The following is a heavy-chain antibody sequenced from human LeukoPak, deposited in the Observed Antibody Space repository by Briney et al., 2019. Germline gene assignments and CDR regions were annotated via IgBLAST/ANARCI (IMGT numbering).Heavy chain of an antibody. D-gene: IGHD1-26*01. V-gene: IGHV1-18*01. Sequence: ASVKVSCKTSGYIFKNYGVSWVRQAPGQGLVWMGWISGHTANTKYAETVQARVTMITDTSTTTVYMEMRSLRSDDTAVYFCARDGRYSGTYLDYWGQGTLVTVSS. CDR3: ARDGRYSGTYLDY. CDR2: ISGHTANT. J-gene: IGHJ4*02. CDR1: GYIFKNYG.